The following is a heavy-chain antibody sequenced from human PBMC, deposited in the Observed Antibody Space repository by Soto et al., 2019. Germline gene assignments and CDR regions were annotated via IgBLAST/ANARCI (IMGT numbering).Heavy chain of an antibody. J-gene: IGHJ4*02. Sequence: QVQLVESGGGVVQPGRSLRLSCAASGFTFSSYGMHWVRQAPGKGLEWVAVISYDGSNKYYADSVKGRFTISRDNSKNTLYLQMNSLRAEDTAVYYCAKPTYRKDIVATIHVYWGQGTLVTVSS. CDR1: GFTFSSYG. V-gene: IGHV3-30*18. CDR2: ISYDGSNK. D-gene: IGHD5-12*01. CDR3: AKPTYRKDIVATIHVY.